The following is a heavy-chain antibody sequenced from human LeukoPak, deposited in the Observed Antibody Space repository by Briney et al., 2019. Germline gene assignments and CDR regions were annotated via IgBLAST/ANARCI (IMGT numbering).Heavy chain of an antibody. D-gene: IGHD3-9*01. J-gene: IGHJ4*02. CDR2: IIPILGIA. Sequence: GASVKVSCKASGGTFSSYAISWVRQAPGQGLEWMGRIIPILGIANYAQKFQGRVTITADKSTSTAYMELSSLRSEDTVVYYCARGDAVYDILTVGGHYWDQGTLVTVSS. CDR1: GGTFSSYA. CDR3: ARGDAVYDILTVGGHY. V-gene: IGHV1-69*04.